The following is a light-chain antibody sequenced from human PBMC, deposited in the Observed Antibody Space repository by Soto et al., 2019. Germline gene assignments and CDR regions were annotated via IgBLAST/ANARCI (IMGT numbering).Light chain of an antibody. J-gene: IGKJ5*01. V-gene: IGKV3-11*01. CDR1: QNLHSF. CDR2: DGS. Sequence: EIVLTQSPATLSVSPGERVTLSCRASQNLHSFLNWYQQRPGQAPRPLIYDGSKRAAGVPDRISGDGSGTDYTLTISSLEPEDFAVSYCQQRTRWPMTFGQGTRLEIK. CDR3: QQRTRWPMT.